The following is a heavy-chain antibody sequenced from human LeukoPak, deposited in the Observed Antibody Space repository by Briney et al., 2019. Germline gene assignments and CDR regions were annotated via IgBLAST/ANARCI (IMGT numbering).Heavy chain of an antibody. CDR1: GGSISSSSYY. Sequence: PSETLSLTCTVSGGSISSSSYYWGWIRQPPGKGLEWIGTIYYSGSTYYNPSLKSRVTISVDTSKNQFSLNLSSVTAADTAFYYCARRSTYYYGSGSLEDVFDIWGQGTMVVVSS. CDR2: IYYSGST. D-gene: IGHD3-10*01. J-gene: IGHJ3*02. CDR3: ARRSTYYYGSGSLEDVFDI. V-gene: IGHV4-39*07.